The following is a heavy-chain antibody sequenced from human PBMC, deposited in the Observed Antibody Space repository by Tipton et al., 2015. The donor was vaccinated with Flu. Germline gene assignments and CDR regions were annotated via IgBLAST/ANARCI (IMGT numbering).Heavy chain of an antibody. CDR1: GLTFSRYT. V-gene: IGHV3-21*06. Sequence: SLRLSCAASGLTFSRYTMTWVRQFPGKRLEWVASINSGSSYMYYADSVKGRFTISRDNAKSLVYLHMTGLRVEDTAVYYCASFGIPVTATFHNWGQGTLVTVSS. D-gene: IGHD2-21*02. CDR3: ASFGIPVTATFHN. CDR2: INSGSSYM. J-gene: IGHJ4*02.